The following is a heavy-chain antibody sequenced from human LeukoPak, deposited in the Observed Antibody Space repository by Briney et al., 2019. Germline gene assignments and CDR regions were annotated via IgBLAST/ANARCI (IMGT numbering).Heavy chain of an antibody. CDR1: GYTFTDYY. CDR2: INPNSGGT. CDR3: ARGGMVRGLNPNPAGAYFDY. J-gene: IGHJ4*02. V-gene: IGHV1-2*04. D-gene: IGHD3-10*01. Sequence: ASVKVSCKASGYTFTDYYMHWVRQAPGQGLEWMGWINPNSGGTNYAQKFQGWVTMTRDTSISTAYMELSRLRSDDTAVYYCARGGMVRGLNPNPAGAYFDYFFQGTLVNV.